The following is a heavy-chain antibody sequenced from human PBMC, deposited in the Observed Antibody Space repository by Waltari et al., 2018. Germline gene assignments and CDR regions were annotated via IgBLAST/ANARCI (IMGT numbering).Heavy chain of an antibody. CDR1: VGSISSYY. CDR3: ARRGHYYMDV. J-gene: IGHJ6*03. Sequence: QVQLQESGPGLVKPSETLSLTCTVSVGSISSYYWSWIRQPPGKGLEWIGYIYYSGSTNYNPSLKSRVTISVYTSKNQFSLNLSSVTAADTAVYYCARRGHYYMDVWGKGTTVTVSS. CDR2: IYYSGST. V-gene: IGHV4-59*01.